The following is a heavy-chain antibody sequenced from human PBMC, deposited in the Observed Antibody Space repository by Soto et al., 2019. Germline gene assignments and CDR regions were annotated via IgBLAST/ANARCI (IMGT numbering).Heavy chain of an antibody. Sequence: ASVKVSCKASGYDFSSYPINWVRQAPGQRPEWVGWINVANGNTQYSRKVQDRITITRDTSAATVYMLLSSLRSEDTAVYFCARRGLPSTIGGAAWAYLDHWGQGTLVTVSS. D-gene: IGHD1-26*01. CDR3: ARRGLPSTIGGAAWAYLDH. V-gene: IGHV1-3*01. J-gene: IGHJ4*02. CDR1: GYDFSSYP. CDR2: INVANGNT.